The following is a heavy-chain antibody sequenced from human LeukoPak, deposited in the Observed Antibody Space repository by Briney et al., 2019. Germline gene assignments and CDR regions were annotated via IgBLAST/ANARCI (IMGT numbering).Heavy chain of an antibody. V-gene: IGHV1-18*01. J-gene: IGHJ3*02. D-gene: IGHD1-26*01. CDR3: ARETGVYGWAEAFDI. Sequence: ASVKVSCKASGGTFSSYAISWVRQAPGQGLEWMGWISAYNGNTNYAQKLQGRVTMTTDTSTSTAYMELRSLRSDDTAVYYCARETGVYGWAEAFDIWGQGTMVTVSS. CDR1: GGTFSSYA. CDR2: ISAYNGNT.